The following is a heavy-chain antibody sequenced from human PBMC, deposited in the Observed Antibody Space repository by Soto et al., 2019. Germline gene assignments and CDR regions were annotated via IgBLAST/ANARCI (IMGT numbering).Heavy chain of an antibody. CDR1: GYTFTSYY. J-gene: IGHJ4*02. V-gene: IGHV1-46*01. D-gene: IGHD5-18*01. CDR2: INPSGGST. Sequence: ASVKVSCKASGYTFTSYYMHWVRQAPGQGLEWMGIINPSGGSTSYAQKFQGRVTMTRDTSTSTVYMELSSLRSEDTAVYYCARDTPSLPGVDTAMVTTPELVDYWGQGTLVTVSS. CDR3: ARDTPSLPGVDTAMVTTPELVDY.